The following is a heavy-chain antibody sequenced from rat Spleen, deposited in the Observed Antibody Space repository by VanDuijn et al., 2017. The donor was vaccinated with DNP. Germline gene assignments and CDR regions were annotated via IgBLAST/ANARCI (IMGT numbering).Heavy chain of an antibody. Sequence: EVQLVESGGDLVQPGWSLKLSCVASGFTFNNYWMTWIRQVPGKGLEWVASSTRSGGSSYYPDSVKGRFTISRDIAKNTLYLQMNSLRSEDMATYYCARHVLPLRVWDYWGQGVMVTVSS. V-gene: IGHV5-31*01. CDR3: ARHVLPLRVWDY. CDR2: STRSGGSS. J-gene: IGHJ2*01. CDR1: GFTFNNYW. D-gene: IGHD1-4*01.